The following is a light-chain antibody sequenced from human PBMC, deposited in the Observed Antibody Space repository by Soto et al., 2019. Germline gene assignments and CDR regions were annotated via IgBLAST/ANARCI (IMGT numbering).Light chain of an antibody. Sequence: ENVLTQSPGTLSLSPGERATLSCRASQSVSNTYLVWYQQKPGQAPRLLIYGASSRATGIPDRFSGSGSGTDFTLTICRLEPEDSAVYYCQQYGSSPMYTFGQGTKLEIK. CDR2: GAS. CDR3: QQYGSSPMYT. J-gene: IGKJ2*01. CDR1: QSVSNTY. V-gene: IGKV3-20*01.